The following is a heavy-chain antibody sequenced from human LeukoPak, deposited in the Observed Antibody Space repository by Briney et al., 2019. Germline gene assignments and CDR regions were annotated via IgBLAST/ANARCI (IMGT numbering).Heavy chain of an antibody. CDR2: INGDGRST. J-gene: IGHJ4*02. V-gene: IGHV3-74*01. CDR1: GFTISSYW. Sequence: GRSLRLSCAASGFTISSYWMHWVRQAPGKGLVWVSRINGDGRSTHYADSVQGRFTISRDNAKNTVYLQMNSLRAEDTAVYYCATVVTDTPVDYWGQGTLVTVSS. D-gene: IGHD2-15*01. CDR3: ATVVTDTPVDY.